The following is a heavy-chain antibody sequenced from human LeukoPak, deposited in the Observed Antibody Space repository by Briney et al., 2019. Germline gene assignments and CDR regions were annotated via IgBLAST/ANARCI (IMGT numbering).Heavy chain of an antibody. V-gene: IGHV3-74*01. D-gene: IGHD1-20*01. Sequence: GGSLRLSCAASGFIFSSYWMHWVRQAPGKGLVWVSRINSDGSSTSYADSVKGRFTISRDNAKNTLYLQMNSLRAEDTAVYYCAKDRITGTPYYFDYWGQGTLVTVSS. CDR2: INSDGSST. J-gene: IGHJ4*02. CDR3: AKDRITGTPYYFDY. CDR1: GFIFSSYW.